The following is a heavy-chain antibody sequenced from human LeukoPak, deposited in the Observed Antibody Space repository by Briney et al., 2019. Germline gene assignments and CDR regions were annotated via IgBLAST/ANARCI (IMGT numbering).Heavy chain of an antibody. CDR2: INYSGTT. D-gene: IGHD2-2*02. CDR1: GGSISGFL. V-gene: IGHV4-59*12. CDR3: AREYCSRSSCYNLDD. Sequence: SETLSLTCTVYGGSISGFLWSWIRQPPGKGLEWIGYINYSGTTNYNPSLKSRVTISVDTSKNQFSLKLSSVTAEDTAGYPYAREYCSRSSCYNLDDWGQGTLVTVSS. J-gene: IGHJ4*02.